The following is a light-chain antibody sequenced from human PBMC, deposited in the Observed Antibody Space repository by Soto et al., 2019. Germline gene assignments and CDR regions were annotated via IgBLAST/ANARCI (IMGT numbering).Light chain of an antibody. CDR3: QQYGSSPMYT. J-gene: IGKJ2*01. CDR1: QSVSSSY. V-gene: IGKV3-20*01. CDR2: GAS. Sequence: EIVLTQSPGTLSLSPGERATLSCRASQSVSSSYFAWYQQRPGQAPRLLIYGASSRATDIPDRFSGSGSGTDFTLTISRLEPEDFAVYYCQQYGSSPMYTFGQGTKLEIK.